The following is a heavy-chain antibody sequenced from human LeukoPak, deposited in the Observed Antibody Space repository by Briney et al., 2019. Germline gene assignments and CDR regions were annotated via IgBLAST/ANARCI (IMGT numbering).Heavy chain of an antibody. J-gene: IGHJ6*02. Sequence: GGSLRLSCAASGFTFSTYGMHWVRQAPGKGLEWVALIWYDGSNKYYADSVKDRFTISRDNYKNTLYLQMNSLRAEDTAVYYCAKDVRVGGGGMDVWGQGTPVTVSS. CDR1: GFTFSTYG. CDR2: IWYDGSNK. D-gene: IGHD1-26*01. CDR3: AKDVRVGGGGMDV. V-gene: IGHV3-33*06.